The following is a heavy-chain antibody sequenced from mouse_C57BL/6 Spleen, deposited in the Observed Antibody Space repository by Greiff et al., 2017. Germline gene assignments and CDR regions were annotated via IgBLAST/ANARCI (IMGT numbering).Heavy chain of an antibody. V-gene: IGHV1-39*01. CDR1: GYSFTDYN. D-gene: IGHD4-1*01. CDR2: INPNYGTT. J-gene: IGHJ2*01. CDR3: ITGTGGYFDY. Sequence: VQLKESGPELVKPGASVKISCKASGYSFTDYNMNWEKQSNGKSLEWIGVINPNYGTTSYNQKFKGKATLTVDQSSSTAYMQLNSLTSEDSAVYYCITGTGGYFDYWGQGTTLTVSS.